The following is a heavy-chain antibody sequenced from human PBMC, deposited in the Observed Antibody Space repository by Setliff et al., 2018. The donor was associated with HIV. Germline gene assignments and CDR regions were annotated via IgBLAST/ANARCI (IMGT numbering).Heavy chain of an antibody. Sequence: GGSLRLSCAASGFTFSNFAMHWVRQAPGKGLEWVSVISYDASRTSYADSVKGRFTISRDNSRNTLYLQMNGLRAEDTAVYYCATYAYGSGRLDYWGQGTLVTVSS. D-gene: IGHD2-2*01. J-gene: IGHJ4*02. V-gene: IGHV3-30*07. CDR2: ISYDASRT. CDR3: ATYAYGSGRLDY. CDR1: GFTFSNFA.